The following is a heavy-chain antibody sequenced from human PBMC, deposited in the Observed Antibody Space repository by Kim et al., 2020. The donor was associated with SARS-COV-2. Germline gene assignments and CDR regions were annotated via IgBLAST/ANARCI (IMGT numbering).Heavy chain of an antibody. CDR3: ANTPGIAAAGLSNWFDP. V-gene: IGHV5-10-1*01. CDR2: IDPSDSYT. D-gene: IGHD6-13*01. J-gene: IGHJ5*02. CDR1: GYSFTSYW. Sequence: GESLKISCKGSGYSFTSYWINWVRQMPGKGLEWMGRIDPSDSYTNYSPSFQGHVTISADKSISTAYLQWNSLKASDTAMYYFANTPGIAAAGLSNWFDPWGQGTLVTVSS.